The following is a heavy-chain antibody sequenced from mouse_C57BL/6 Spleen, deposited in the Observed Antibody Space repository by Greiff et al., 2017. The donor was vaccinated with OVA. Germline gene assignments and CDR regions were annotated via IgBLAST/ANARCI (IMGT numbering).Heavy chain of an antibody. CDR1: GYTFTDYN. D-gene: IGHD4-1*02. CDR2: INPNNGGT. J-gene: IGHJ4*01. CDR3: ARSSQLGRGIYYAMDY. Sequence: VQLQQSGPELVKPGASVKMSCKASGYTFTDYNMHWVKQSHGKSLEWIGYINPNNGGTSYNQKFKGKATLTVNKSSSPAYMALRSLTSEDSAVYYCARSSQLGRGIYYAMDYWGQGTSVTVSS. V-gene: IGHV1-22*01.